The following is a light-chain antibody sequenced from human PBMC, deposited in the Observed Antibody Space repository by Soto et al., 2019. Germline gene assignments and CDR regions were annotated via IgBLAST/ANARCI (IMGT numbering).Light chain of an antibody. CDR3: QQYKSYST. CDR2: GAN. J-gene: IGKJ1*01. V-gene: IGKV1-39*01. Sequence: DIQLTQSPSSLSASVGDRITITCRSSQSISRYLNWYQQRPGTAPKVLIFGANSLQSGVPSRFSGSGSGTEFTLTISSLQPEDFATYYCQQYKSYSTFGRGTKVDIK. CDR1: QSISRY.